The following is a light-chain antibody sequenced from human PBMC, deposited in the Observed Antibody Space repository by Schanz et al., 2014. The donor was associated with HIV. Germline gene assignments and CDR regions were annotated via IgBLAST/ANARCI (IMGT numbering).Light chain of an antibody. CDR1: QTLSSSH. Sequence: EIVLTQFPGTLSLSPGERGTLSCRASQTLSSSHLAWYQHKPGQAPRLLIYGASSRATGIPDRFSGSGSGTDFTLTISRLEPEDYAVYYCQQYGSPPWTFGQGTKVEV. CDR3: QQYGSPPWT. V-gene: IGKV3-20*01. CDR2: GAS. J-gene: IGKJ1*01.